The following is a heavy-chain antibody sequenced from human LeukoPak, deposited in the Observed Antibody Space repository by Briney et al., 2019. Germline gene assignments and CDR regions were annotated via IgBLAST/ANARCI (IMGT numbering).Heavy chain of an antibody. Sequence: GRSLRLSCAASGFSFTNYSVHWVRQAPGKGLEWVALISDDGSNKYHADSVKGRFTISRDNAKNTLYLQMSSLRSEDTAVYYCARTYGSSADAFDIWGQGTMVTVSS. V-gene: IGHV3-30*04. CDR3: ARTYGSSADAFDI. D-gene: IGHD6-6*01. CDR1: GFSFTNYS. J-gene: IGHJ3*02. CDR2: ISDDGSNK.